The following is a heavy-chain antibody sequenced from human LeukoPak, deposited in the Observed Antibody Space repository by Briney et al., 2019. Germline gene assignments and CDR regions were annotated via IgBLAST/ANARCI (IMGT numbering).Heavy chain of an antibody. CDR2: IYYSGST. Sequence: TSETLSLTCTVSGCSISSYYWSWIRQPPGKGLEWIGYIYYSGSTNSNPSLKSRVTISVDTSKNQLSLKLSSVTAADTAVYYCARLDYYDSSGHIDYWGQGTLVTVSS. J-gene: IGHJ4*02. CDR1: GCSISSYY. CDR3: ARLDYYDSSGHIDY. V-gene: IGHV4-59*08. D-gene: IGHD3-22*01.